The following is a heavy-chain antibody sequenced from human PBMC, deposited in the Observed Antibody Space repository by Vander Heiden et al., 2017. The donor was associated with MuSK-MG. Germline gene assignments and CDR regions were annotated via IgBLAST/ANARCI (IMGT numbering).Heavy chain of an antibody. Sequence: EVQLLESGGDLVQPGGSLRLSCAASGFTFSSYAMSWVRKAPGKGLECVSTISGSADSTYYADSVKGRFTISRDNSKNTLYLQMNSLRAEDTAVYYCAKRRDYFDSWGQGTLVTVSS. CDR1: GFTFSSYA. J-gene: IGHJ4*02. CDR3: AKRRDYFDS. V-gene: IGHV3-23*01. CDR2: ISGSADST.